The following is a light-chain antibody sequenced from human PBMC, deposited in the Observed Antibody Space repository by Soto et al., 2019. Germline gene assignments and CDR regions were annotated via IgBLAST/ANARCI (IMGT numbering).Light chain of an antibody. CDR3: QQYYSSVVT. V-gene: IGKV4-1*01. Sequence: DIVMTQSPDSLAVSLGERATINCKSSQSILSSSNNKNSLAWFQQQPGQPPKLLIYCASTRESGVPDRFSGSGSGTDFTLTISILQAEDVAVYYCQQYYSSVVTFGQGTRLEIK. CDR1: QSILSSSNNKNS. CDR2: CAS. J-gene: IGKJ5*01.